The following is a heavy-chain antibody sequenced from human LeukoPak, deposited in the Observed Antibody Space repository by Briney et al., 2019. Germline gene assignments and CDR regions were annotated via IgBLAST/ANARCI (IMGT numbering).Heavy chain of an antibody. V-gene: IGHV3-30-3*01. CDR1: GFTFSSYA. CDR3: AREGIEMATIGLDY. J-gene: IGHJ4*02. Sequence: GGSLRLPCAASGFTFSSYAMHWVRQAPGKGLEWVAVISHDGSNKYYADSVKGRFTISRDNSKNTLYLQMNSLRAEDTAVYYCAREGIEMATIGLDYWGQGTLVTVSS. CDR2: ISHDGSNK. D-gene: IGHD5-24*01.